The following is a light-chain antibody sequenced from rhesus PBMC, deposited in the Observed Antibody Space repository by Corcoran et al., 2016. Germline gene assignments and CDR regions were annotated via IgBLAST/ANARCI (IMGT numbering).Light chain of an antibody. Sequence: DIQMSQSPSSLSASVGDRVTVSCRESQEIRSYLNWCQQKPGKAPQLLIYYSDSVPSGVPSRFSGSGSGTDFTLTISRLQPDDFATYFCQQSHSNPYSFGQGTKVEMK. J-gene: IGKJ2*01. CDR3: QQSHSNPYS. V-gene: IGKV1-32*02. CDR2: YSD. CDR1: QEIRSY.